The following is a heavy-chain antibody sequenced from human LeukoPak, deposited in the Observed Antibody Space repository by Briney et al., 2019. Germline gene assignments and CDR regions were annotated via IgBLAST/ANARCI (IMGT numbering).Heavy chain of an antibody. J-gene: IGHJ2*01. CDR2: IYYNRST. V-gene: IGHV4-31*03. Sequence: KPSQTLSLTCTVSGGSISSGDYYWSWIRQRPGKGLEWIGYIYYNRSTYFNPSLKSRVTISVDTSKNQFSLQLSSVTAEDTAEYHCARDLLDTPMVHYWYFDLWGRGTLVTVSS. CDR1: GGSISSGDYY. D-gene: IGHD5-18*01. CDR3: ARDLLDTPMVHYWYFDL.